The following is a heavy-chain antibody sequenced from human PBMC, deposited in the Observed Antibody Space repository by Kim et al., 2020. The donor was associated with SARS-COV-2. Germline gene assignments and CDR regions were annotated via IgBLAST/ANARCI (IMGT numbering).Heavy chain of an antibody. Sequence: SETLSLTCTVSGDSIGKYYWSWIRQPPGKGLEWIGYIYYTGSTNYNPSLKSRVSISIDTSKQHFSLNLTSVTAADTAVYYCARLKLVSFVFDPWCQGTLV. CDR2: IYYTGST. V-gene: IGHV4-59*08. CDR1: GDSIGKYY. CDR3: ARLKLVSFVFDP. J-gene: IGHJ5*02. D-gene: IGHD3-10*01.